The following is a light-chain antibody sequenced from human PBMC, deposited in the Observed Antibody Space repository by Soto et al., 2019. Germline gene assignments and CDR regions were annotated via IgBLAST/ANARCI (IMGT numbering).Light chain of an antibody. J-gene: IGKJ1*01. CDR1: PSISNR. Sequence: DIQMPQSPSTLSASVGARDTITCRASPSISNRLAWYQQKPGKAPKLLIYKALSLESGVPSRFSGSGSGTDFTITVSSLQPDDLATDYCEQYSNYWTFGQGTKVESK. CDR2: KAL. CDR3: EQYSNYWT. V-gene: IGKV1-5*03.